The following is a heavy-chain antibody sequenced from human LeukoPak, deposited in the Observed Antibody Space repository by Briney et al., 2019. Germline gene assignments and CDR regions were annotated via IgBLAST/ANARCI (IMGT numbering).Heavy chain of an antibody. Sequence: GGSLRLSCAASGFTFSNYAMHWVRQAPGKGLEWVAIISYTGDNEFYADSVKGRFTISRDNSKSTLYLQMNSLRPEDTAVYYCARLREIPVFGVVTKSTSYFDYWGQGTLVTVSS. CDR2: ISYTGDNE. J-gene: IGHJ4*02. CDR3: ARLREIPVFGVVTKSTSYFDY. V-gene: IGHV3-30*03. D-gene: IGHD3-3*01. CDR1: GFTFSNYA.